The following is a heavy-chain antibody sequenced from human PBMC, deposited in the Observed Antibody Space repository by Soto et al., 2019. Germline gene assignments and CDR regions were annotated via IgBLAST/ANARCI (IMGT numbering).Heavy chain of an antibody. CDR1: GGSISSSNW. CDR2: IYHSGST. J-gene: IGHJ4*02. V-gene: IGHV4-4*02. CDR3: ARVRQQRVLSYFDY. Sequence: LSLTCAVSGGSISSSNWWSWVRQPPGKGLEWIGEIYHSGSTNYNPSLKSRVTISVDKSKNQFSLKLSSVTAADTAVYYCARVRQQRVLSYFDYWGQGTLVTVYS. D-gene: IGHD6-13*01.